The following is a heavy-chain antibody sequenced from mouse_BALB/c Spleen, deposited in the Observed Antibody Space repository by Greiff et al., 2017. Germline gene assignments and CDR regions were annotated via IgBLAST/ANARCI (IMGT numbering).Heavy chain of an antibody. CDR2: IWAGGST. CDR3: AGDQADLYYGRHYYAMDC. V-gene: IGHV2-9*02. CDR1: GFSLTSYG. D-gene: IGHD1-1*01. J-gene: IGHJ4*01. Sequence: VQVVESGPGLVSPSQSLSITCTVSGFSLTSYGVHWVRQPPGKGLEWLGVIWAGGSTNYNSALMSRLSISKDNSKSQVFLKMNSLQTDDTAMYYCAGDQADLYYGRHYYAMDCRGRGASDTVAS.